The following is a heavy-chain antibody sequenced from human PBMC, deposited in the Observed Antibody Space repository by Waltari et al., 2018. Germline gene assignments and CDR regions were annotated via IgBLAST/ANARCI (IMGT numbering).Heavy chain of an antibody. D-gene: IGHD3-22*01. V-gene: IGHV4-59*01. CDR1: GGSISSYY. CDR3: ARVDSGYSLGYFDY. CDR2: IYYSGST. Sequence: TVSGGSISSYYWSWIRQPPGKGLEWIGYIYYSGSTNYNPSLKSRVTISVDTSKNQFSLKLSSVTAADTAVYYCARVDSGYSLGYFDYWGQGTLVTVSS. J-gene: IGHJ4*02.